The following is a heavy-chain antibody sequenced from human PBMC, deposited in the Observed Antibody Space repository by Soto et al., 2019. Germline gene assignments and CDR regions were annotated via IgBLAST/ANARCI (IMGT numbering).Heavy chain of an antibody. V-gene: IGHV3-23*01. CDR1: GFTFSSYA. D-gene: IGHD6-19*01. J-gene: IGHJ4*02. CDR2: ISGSGGST. CDR3: AKEGWLAVAGSLAY. Sequence: GGSLRLSCAASGFTFSSYAMSWVRQAPGKGLEWVSAISGSGGSTYYADSVKGRFTISRDNSKNTLYLQMNSLRAEDTAVYYWAKEGWLAVAGSLAYWGQGTLVTVSS.